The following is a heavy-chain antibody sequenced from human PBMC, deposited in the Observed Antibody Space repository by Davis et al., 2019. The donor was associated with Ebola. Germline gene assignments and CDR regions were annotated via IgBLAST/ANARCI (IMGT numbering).Heavy chain of an antibody. V-gene: IGHV3-48*02. CDR2: IGSSSNTI. Sequence: GESLKISCAASGFTFSTYSMNWVRQAPGKGLEWVSYIGSSSNTIYYADSVKGRFTISRDNAKNSLYLQVNSLRDEDTAVYYCARDPDGYCSSSRCSLYYGMDVWGQGTTVTVSS. D-gene: IGHD2-2*01. CDR3: ARDPDGYCSSSRCSLYYGMDV. CDR1: GFTFSTYS. J-gene: IGHJ6*02.